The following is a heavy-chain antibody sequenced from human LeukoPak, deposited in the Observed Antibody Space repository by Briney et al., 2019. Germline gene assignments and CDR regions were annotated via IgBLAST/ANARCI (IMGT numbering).Heavy chain of an antibody. J-gene: IGHJ4*02. D-gene: IGHD2-15*01. V-gene: IGHV3-13*01. CDR1: GFTFSSYD. Sequence: GGSLRLSCAASGFTFSSYDMHWVRQATGKGLEWVSAIGTAVDTYYPGSLKGRFTISRENAKNSLYLQMNSLRAGDTAVYYCAGGGNRYCSGGSCYLFDYWGQGTLVTVSS. CDR2: IGTAVDT. CDR3: AGGGNRYCSGGSCYLFDY.